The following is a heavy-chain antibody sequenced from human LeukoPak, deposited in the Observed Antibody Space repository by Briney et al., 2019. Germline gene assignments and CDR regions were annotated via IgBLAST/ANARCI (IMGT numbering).Heavy chain of an antibody. D-gene: IGHD3-22*01. V-gene: IGHV3-23*01. CDR3: AKDLPIDYYDTVGYFDY. CDR1: GFTVSSNY. Sequence: PGGSLRLSCAASGFTVSSNYMSWVRQAPGKGLEWVSAISGSGGSTYYADSVKGRFTISRDNSKNTLYLQMNSLRAEDTAVYYCAKDLPIDYYDTVGYFDYWGQGTLVTVSS. J-gene: IGHJ4*02. CDR2: ISGSGGST.